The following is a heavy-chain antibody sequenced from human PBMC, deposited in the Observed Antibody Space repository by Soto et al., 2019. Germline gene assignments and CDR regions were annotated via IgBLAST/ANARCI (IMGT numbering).Heavy chain of an antibody. CDR3: VCGGNFFVY. Sequence: EVQLVEAGGGLGQPGGSLRLPCAASGFTFSPYWMTWVRQPPGKGLEWVASINQDGSESYYVDSVRGRFTISRDNAKNSLYLQMNSLRAEDTAVYYGVCGGNFFVYWGQGTLVTVSP. CDR2: INQDGSES. CDR1: GFTFSPYW. V-gene: IGHV3-7*01. D-gene: IGHD3-16*01. J-gene: IGHJ4*02.